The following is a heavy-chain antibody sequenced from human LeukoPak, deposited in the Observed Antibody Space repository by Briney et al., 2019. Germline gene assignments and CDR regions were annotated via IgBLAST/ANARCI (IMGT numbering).Heavy chain of an antibody. CDR2: INHSGST. J-gene: IGHJ4*02. Sequence: SETLSLTCAVYGGSFSGYYWSWIRQPPGKGREWIGEINHSGSTNYNPSLKSRVTISVDTSKNQFSLKLSSVTAADTAVYYCARGLRGYSYGLDYYFDYWGQGTLVTVSS. D-gene: IGHD5-18*01. CDR3: ARGLRGYSYGLDYYFDY. CDR1: GGSFSGYY. V-gene: IGHV4-34*01.